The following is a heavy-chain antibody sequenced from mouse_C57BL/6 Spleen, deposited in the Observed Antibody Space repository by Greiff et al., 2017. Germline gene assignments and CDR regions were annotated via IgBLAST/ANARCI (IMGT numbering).Heavy chain of an antibody. CDR3: HYYGSSYGY. J-gene: IGHJ2*01. V-gene: IGHV1-82*01. CDR2: IYPGDGDT. D-gene: IGHD1-1*01. CDR1: GYAFSSSW. Sequence: VQLQQSGPELVKPGASVKISCKASGYAFSSSWMNWVKQRPGKGLEWIGRIYPGDGDTNYNGKFKGKATLTADKSSSTAYMQLSSLTSEDSAVYFCHYYGSSYGYWGQGTTPTVSS.